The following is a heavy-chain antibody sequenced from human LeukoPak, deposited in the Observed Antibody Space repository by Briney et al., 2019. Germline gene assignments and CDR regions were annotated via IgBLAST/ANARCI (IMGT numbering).Heavy chain of an antibody. J-gene: IGHJ6*03. D-gene: IGHD6-13*01. Sequence: PGGSLRLSCAASGFTFSSYGMHWVRQAPGKGLEWVANIKQDGSEKYYVDSVKGRFTISRDNAKNSLYLQMNSLRAEDTAVYYCARSGYSSSWYPWGPYYYMDVWGKGTTVTVSS. V-gene: IGHV3-7*01. CDR3: ARSGYSSSWYPWGPYYYMDV. CDR1: GFTFSSYG. CDR2: IKQDGSEK.